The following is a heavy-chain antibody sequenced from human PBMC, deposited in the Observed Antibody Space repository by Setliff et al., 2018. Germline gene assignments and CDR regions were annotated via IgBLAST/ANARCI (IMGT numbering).Heavy chain of an antibody. V-gene: IGHV3-7*03. J-gene: IGHJ6*03. Sequence: GGSLRLSCAASGFTFRDYALYWVRQAPGKGLEWVANIKQDGSVIYFVDSVKGRFTISRDNAKNSLYLQMYSLRAEDTAVYYCARLIAAPPNYYYMDVWGKGTTVTVSS. CDR3: ARLIAAPPNYYYMDV. CDR1: GFTFRDYA. CDR2: IKQDGSVI. D-gene: IGHD6-6*01.